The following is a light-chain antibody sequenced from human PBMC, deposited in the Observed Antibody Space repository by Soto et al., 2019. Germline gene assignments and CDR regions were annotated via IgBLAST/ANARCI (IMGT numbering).Light chain of an antibody. CDR2: DAS. Sequence: DIQMTQSPSSLSASVGDRVTITRQASEDINNNLNWYQQKPGEAPKLLISDASNLETGVPSRFSGGGSVTHFTFTISSLQPEDIATYYCQHFHNLPVTFGGGTKVEMK. CDR1: EDINNN. CDR3: QHFHNLPVT. J-gene: IGKJ4*01. V-gene: IGKV1-33*01.